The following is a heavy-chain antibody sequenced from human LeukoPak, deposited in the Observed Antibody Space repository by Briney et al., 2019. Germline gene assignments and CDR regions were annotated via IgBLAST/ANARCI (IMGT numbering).Heavy chain of an antibody. CDR3: ASYLYWWSDLGF. CDR1: GFPLSNYW. V-gene: IGHV3-74*01. J-gene: IGHJ4*02. CDR2: IHTDGTPP. Sequence: GGSLRLSCAASGFPLSNYWMHWVRQVPGKGLVWVSRIHTDGTPPIYADSVKGRLTISRDNAKNTLYLQMNSLRVEDTAVYFCASYLYWWSDLGFWGQGTLVTVSS. D-gene: IGHD2-8*02.